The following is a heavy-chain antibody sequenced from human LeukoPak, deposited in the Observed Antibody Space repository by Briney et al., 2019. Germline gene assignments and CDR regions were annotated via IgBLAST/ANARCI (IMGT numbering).Heavy chain of an antibody. V-gene: IGHV1-2*02. CDR2: INPNSGDT. CDR3: ARGSTVGATESLGFDY. J-gene: IGHJ4*02. Sequence: ASVTVSCTASGYTFTGYYMHWVRQAPGQGLEWMGWINPNSGDTHYAQKFQGRVTMTRDTSISTAYMELSRLRSDDTAVYYCARGSTVGATESLGFDYWGQGTPVTVSS. CDR1: GYTFTGYY. D-gene: IGHD1-26*01.